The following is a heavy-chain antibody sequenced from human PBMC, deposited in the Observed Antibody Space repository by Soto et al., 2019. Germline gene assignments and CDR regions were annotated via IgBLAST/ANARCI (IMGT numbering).Heavy chain of an antibody. D-gene: IGHD2-15*01. CDR2: IIPIFGTA. CDR1: GGTFSSYA. J-gene: IGHJ6*02. V-gene: IGHV1-69*13. Sequence: SVKVSCKASGGTFSSYAISWVRQAPGQGLEWMGGIIPIFGTANYAQKFQGRVTITADESTSTAYMELSSLRSEDTAVYYCARDSTGGYCSGGSCYSHYYYGMDVWGQGTTVTVSS. CDR3: ARDSTGGYCSGGSCYSHYYYGMDV.